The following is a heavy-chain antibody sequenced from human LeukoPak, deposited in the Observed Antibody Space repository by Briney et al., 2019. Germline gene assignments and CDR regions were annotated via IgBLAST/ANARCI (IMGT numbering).Heavy chain of an antibody. Sequence: KPSETLSLTCSVSGGSISKSTYYWGWVRQPPGKGLEWIGIFYYSGSTYYSPSLKSRVTISIDTSKNQFSLKLNSVTAADTAVYYCARGGISMVPTDYWGQGTLVTVSS. V-gene: IGHV4-39*07. J-gene: IGHJ4*02. D-gene: IGHD3-10*01. CDR2: FYYSGST. CDR3: ARGGISMVPTDY. CDR1: GGSISKSTYY.